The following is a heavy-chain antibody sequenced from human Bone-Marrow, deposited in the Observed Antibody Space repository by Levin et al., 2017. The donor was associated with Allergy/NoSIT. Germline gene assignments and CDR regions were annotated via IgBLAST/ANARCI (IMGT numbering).Heavy chain of an antibody. CDR3: AKLRRRGIAVADAFDI. CDR2: ISWNSGSI. Sequence: GGSLRLSCAASGFTFDDYAMHWVRQAPGKGLEWVSGISWNSGSIGYADSVKGRFTISRDNAKNSLYLQMNSLRAEDTALYYCAKLRRRGIAVADAFDIWGQGTMVTVSS. J-gene: IGHJ3*02. CDR1: GFTFDDYA. V-gene: IGHV3-9*01. D-gene: IGHD6-19*01.